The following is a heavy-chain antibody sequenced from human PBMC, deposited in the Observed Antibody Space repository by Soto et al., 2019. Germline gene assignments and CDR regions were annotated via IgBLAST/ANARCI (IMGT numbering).Heavy chain of an antibody. J-gene: IGHJ5*02. CDR2: ISYDGITP. D-gene: IGHD3-3*01. Sequence: GGSLRLSCAVSGFTLRTYDMTWVRQAPGKGLEWVAGISYDGITPYYIDSVKGRFFVSRDNAKKTVYLQMNSLRPEDTGIYYCAKPRSSLEWPPFDPWGHGTLVTVSS. CDR1: GFTLRTYD. CDR3: AKPRSSLEWPPFDP. V-gene: IGHV3-23*01.